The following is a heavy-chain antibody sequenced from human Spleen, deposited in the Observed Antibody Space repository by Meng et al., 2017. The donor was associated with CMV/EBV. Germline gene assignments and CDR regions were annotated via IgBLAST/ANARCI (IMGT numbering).Heavy chain of an antibody. J-gene: IGHJ4*02. CDR3: ARDSAPLGYSSSSDY. V-gene: IGHV3-30*04. D-gene: IGHD6-13*01. CDR2: ISNDGKYK. CDR1: GFNLFNSP. Sequence: GESLKISCVTSGFNLFNSPIHWVRQAPGKGLEWVAFISNDGKYKYYADSVKGRFTISRDNSKNTLYLQMNSLRPEDTAVYYCARDSAPLGYSSSSDYWGQGTLVTVSS.